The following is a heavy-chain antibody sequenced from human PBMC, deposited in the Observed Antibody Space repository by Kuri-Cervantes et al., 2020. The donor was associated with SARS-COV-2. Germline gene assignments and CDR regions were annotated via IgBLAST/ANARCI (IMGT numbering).Heavy chain of an antibody. CDR1: GYSISSGYY. CDR2: MYHSGST. V-gene: IGHV4-38-2*01. D-gene: IGHD3-10*01. CDR3: ARLEPTMVRIAGDGGGFDY. J-gene: IGHJ4*02. Sequence: SETLSLTCAVSGYSISSGYYWGWIRQPPVKGLEWIGSMYHSGSTYYNLSLKSRVTISVDTSKDQFSLKLSSVTAADTAVYYCARLEPTMVRIAGDGGGFDYWGQGTLVTVSS.